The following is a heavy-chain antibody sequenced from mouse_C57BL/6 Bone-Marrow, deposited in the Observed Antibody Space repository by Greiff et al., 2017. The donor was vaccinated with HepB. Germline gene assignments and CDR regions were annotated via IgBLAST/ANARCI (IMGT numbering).Heavy chain of an antibody. CDR3: ARYGYDGDYYAMDY. CDR2: ISSGSSTI. V-gene: IGHV5-17*01. Sequence: EVKLQESGGGLVKPGGSLKLSCAASGFTFSDYGMHWVRQAPEKGLEWVAYISSGSSTIYYAATVKGRFTISRDNAKNTLFLQMTSLRSEDTAMYYCARYGYDGDYYAMDYWGQGTSVTVSS. D-gene: IGHD2-2*01. CDR1: GFTFSDYG. J-gene: IGHJ4*01.